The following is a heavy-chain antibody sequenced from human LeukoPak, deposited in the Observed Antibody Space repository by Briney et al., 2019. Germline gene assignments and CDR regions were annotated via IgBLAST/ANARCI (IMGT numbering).Heavy chain of an antibody. CDR3: GREIRPIFEAARSHAGFDS. D-gene: IGHD6-6*01. V-gene: IGHV4-4*07. CDR2: IFTSGRT. J-gene: IGHJ5*01. Sequence: SETLSLTFPVSGDSINSYYWNWIRQPAGKGLEWIGRIFTSGRTNYNPSLKRRGTMSLELSRNQFSLNVSSATAAATAVSFFGREIRPIFEAARSHAGFDSWGQGALVTVSS. CDR1: GDSINSYY.